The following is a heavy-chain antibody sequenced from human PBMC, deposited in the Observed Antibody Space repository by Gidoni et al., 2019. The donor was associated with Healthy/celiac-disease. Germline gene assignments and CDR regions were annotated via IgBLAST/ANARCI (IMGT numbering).Heavy chain of an antibody. Sequence: QVQLVESGGGLVKPGGSLRLSCAASGFTFSDYYMSWIRQAPGKGLGWVSYISSSSSYTNYADSVKGRFTISRDNAKNSLYLQMNSLRAEDTAVYYCARSSGRFVMAFDIWGQGTMVTVSS. J-gene: IGHJ3*02. CDR3: ARSSGRFVMAFDI. CDR2: ISSSSSYT. D-gene: IGHD1-26*01. CDR1: GFTFSDYY. V-gene: IGHV3-11*06.